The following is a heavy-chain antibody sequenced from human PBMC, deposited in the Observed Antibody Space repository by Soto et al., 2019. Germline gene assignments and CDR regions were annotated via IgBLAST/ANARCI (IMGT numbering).Heavy chain of an antibody. Sequence: SVKVSCKASGGTFSSYTISWVRQAPGQGLEWMGRIIPILGIANYAQKFQGRVMITADKSTSTAYMELSSLRSEDTAVYYCARSRRIWFGELYHYYYYGMDVWGQGTTVTVSS. V-gene: IGHV1-69*02. CDR3: ARSRRIWFGELYHYYYYGMDV. J-gene: IGHJ6*02. CDR2: IIPILGIA. CDR1: GGTFSSYT. D-gene: IGHD3-10*01.